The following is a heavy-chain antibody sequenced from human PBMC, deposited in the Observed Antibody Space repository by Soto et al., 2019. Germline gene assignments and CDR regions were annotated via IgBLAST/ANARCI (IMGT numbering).Heavy chain of an antibody. CDR2: IYYSGST. CDR1: GASISVYS. D-gene: IGHD3-16*01. V-gene: IGHV4-59*05. Sequence: SETLSLTCTVSGASISVYSWSWIRQPPGKGLEWIGSIYYSGSTYYNPSLKSRVTISVDTSKNQFSLKLSSVTAADTAVYYCARHRLLGLGNWFDPWGQGTLVTVSS. CDR3: ARHRLLGLGNWFDP. J-gene: IGHJ5*02.